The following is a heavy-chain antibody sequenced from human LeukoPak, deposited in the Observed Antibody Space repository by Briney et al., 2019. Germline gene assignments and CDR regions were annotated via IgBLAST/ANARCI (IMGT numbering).Heavy chain of an antibody. D-gene: IGHD3-10*01. V-gene: IGHV1-58*02. Sequence: SVKVSCKASGFTFTSSAMQWVRQARGQRLEWIGWIVVGSGNTNYAQKFQERVTITRDMSTSTAYMELSSLRSEDTAVYYCAAAPVLLWFGELSPGAFDIWGQGTMVTVSS. CDR1: GFTFTSSA. CDR3: AAAPVLLWFGELSPGAFDI. J-gene: IGHJ3*02. CDR2: IVVGSGNT.